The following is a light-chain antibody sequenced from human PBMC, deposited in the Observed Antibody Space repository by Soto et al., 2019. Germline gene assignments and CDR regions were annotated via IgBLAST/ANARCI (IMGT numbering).Light chain of an antibody. V-gene: IGKV1D-12*01. J-gene: IGKJ4*01. CDR2: TTS. CDR3: QQANSFPLN. Sequence: DIQVTQSPSSVSASVGDRVTITCRASQDINNWLAWYQQKPGKAPKLLIYTTSNLQSGVPSRFSGSGSGTDFTLTISSLQPEDFATYYGQQANSFPLNFGGGTTVEIK. CDR1: QDINNW.